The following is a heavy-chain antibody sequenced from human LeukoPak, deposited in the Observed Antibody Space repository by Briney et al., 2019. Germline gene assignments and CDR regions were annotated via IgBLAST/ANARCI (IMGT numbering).Heavy chain of an antibody. J-gene: IGHJ4*02. CDR1: GFTFSSYS. CDR2: ISSSSSTI. V-gene: IGHV3-48*01. Sequence: GGSLRLSCAASGFTFSSYSMNWVRQAPGKGLEWVSYISSSSSTIYYADSVKGRFTISRDNAKNSLYLQMNSLRAEDTAVYYCARDNYDYVWGSYRPRTYYFDYWGQGTLVTVSS. CDR3: ARDNYDYVWGSYRPRTYYFDY. D-gene: IGHD3-16*02.